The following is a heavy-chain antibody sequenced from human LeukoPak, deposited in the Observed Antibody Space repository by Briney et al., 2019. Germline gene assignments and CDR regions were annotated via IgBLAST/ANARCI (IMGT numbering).Heavy chain of an antibody. CDR3: ASGRIYYGAAFDF. J-gene: IGHJ4*02. CDR1: GFTFSSYE. CDR2: ISGSGTTT. D-gene: IGHD1-26*01. V-gene: IGHV3-48*03. Sequence: GGSLRLSCSASGFTFSSYEMNWVRQAPGKGLEWVSYISGSGTTTYYADSVKGRFTISRDNAKNSLYLQMNSLRAEDTALYYCASGRIYYGAAFDFWGQGTLVTVSS.